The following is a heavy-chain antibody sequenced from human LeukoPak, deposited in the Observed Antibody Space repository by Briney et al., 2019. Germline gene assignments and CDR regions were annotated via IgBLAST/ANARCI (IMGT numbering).Heavy chain of an antibody. CDR3: ARDGSYYDFWSASDY. CDR2: IKQDGSEK. J-gene: IGHJ4*02. Sequence: GGSLRLSCAVSGFTFSSYWMHWVRQAPGKGLEWVANIKQDGSEKYYVDSVKGRFTISRDNAKNSLYLQMNSLRAEDTAVYYCARDGSYYDFWSASDYWGQGTLVTVSS. V-gene: IGHV3-7*01. D-gene: IGHD3-3*01. CDR1: GFTFSSYW.